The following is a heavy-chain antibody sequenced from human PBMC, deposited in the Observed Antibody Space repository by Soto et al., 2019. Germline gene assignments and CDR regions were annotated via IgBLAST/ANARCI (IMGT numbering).Heavy chain of an antibody. CDR1: GFTFGTDS. J-gene: IGHJ4*02. Sequence: PGGSLRLSCVASGFTFGTDSMNWVRQAPGKGLEWVAHISTSGATRYYADSVKGRFTISRDNAKTSLYLQMDSLRNEDTAVYYCARFFGSGFDYWGQGTLVTVSS. V-gene: IGHV3-48*02. CDR2: ISTSGATR. D-gene: IGHD6-19*01. CDR3: ARFFGSGFDY.